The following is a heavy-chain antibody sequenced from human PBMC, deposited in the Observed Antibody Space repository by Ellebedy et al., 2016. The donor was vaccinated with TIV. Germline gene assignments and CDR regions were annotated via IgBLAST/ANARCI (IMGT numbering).Heavy chain of an antibody. CDR2: IRKKDNSYTT. Sequence: PGGSLRLSCAASGLPFSDHYMDWVRQAPGKGREWVGRIRKKDNSYTTEYATSVKGRFTISRDDSKNSLYLQMNSLKTEDTAVYYCARITVVVVAGTNYYGMDVWGQGTTVTVS. J-gene: IGHJ6*02. D-gene: IGHD2-15*01. CDR1: GLPFSDHY. CDR3: ARITVVVVAGTNYYGMDV. V-gene: IGHV3-72*01.